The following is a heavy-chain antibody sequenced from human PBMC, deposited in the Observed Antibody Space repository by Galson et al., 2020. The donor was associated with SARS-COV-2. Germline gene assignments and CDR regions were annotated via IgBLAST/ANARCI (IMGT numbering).Heavy chain of an antibody. J-gene: IGHJ6*02. CDR1: GGSFSGYY. CDR3: ASSVDYYYGSGGRNLEG. V-gene: IGHV4-34*01. D-gene: IGHD3-10*01. CDR2: INHSGST. Sequence: SQASETLSLTCAVYGGSFSGYYWNWIRQPPGKGLEWIGEINHSGSTNYNPSLKSRVSISVDTSKNQFSLKLSSVTAADTAVYYCASSVDYYYGSGGRNLEGWGQGTTVNGS.